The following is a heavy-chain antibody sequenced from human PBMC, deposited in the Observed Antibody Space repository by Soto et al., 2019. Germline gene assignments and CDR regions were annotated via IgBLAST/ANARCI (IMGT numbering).Heavy chain of an antibody. J-gene: IGHJ4*02. Sequence: QVQLQESGPGLVKPSDTLSLTCAVSGYSISSSNWWGWSRQPPGKGLEWIGYIYYSGTTYYHPSLKSRVPMSVDTSKNQFSLKLTSVTAVDTAVYYCARREIQGPIDYWGQGTLVTASS. D-gene: IGHD1-26*01. CDR2: IYYSGTT. CDR3: ARREIQGPIDY. V-gene: IGHV4-28*01. CDR1: GYSISSSNW.